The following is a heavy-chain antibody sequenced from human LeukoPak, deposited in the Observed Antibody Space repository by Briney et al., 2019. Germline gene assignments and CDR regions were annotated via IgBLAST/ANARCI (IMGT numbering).Heavy chain of an antibody. CDR1: GGSISSGGYS. CDR2: IYHSGST. D-gene: IGHD3-10*01. V-gene: IGHV4-30-2*01. J-gene: IGHJ5*02. Sequence: PSQTLSLTCAVSGGSISSGGYSWSWLRQPPGKGLEWIGYIYHSGSTYYNPSLKSRVTISVDRSKNQFSLKLSSVTAADTAVYYCARALILWFGEIRWFDPWGQGTLVTVSS. CDR3: ARALILWFGEIRWFDP.